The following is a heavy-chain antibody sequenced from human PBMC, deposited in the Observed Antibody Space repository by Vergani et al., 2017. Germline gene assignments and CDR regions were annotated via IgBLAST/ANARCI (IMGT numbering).Heavy chain of an antibody. J-gene: IGHJ6*03. D-gene: IGHD2-21*01. V-gene: IGHV3-23*01. Sequence: EVQLLESGGGSAQPGESLRLSCVASGFTFTARGLNWVRQAPGKGLEWVSGISGQNFRTHYADSVKGRFTISRDDSKNFLYLQMNSLKIEDTALYFCTAEKEVAFYYSYYHMDVWGKGTTVTVSS. CDR2: ISGQNFRT. CDR3: TAEKEVAFYYSYYHMDV. CDR1: GFTFTARG.